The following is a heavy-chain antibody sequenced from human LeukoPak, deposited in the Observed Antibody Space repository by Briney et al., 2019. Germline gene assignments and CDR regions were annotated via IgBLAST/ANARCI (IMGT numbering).Heavy chain of an antibody. V-gene: IGHV3-30*18. J-gene: IGHJ4*02. Sequence: PGGSLRLSCAASGFSFSYYGIHWVRQAPGKGLEWVALTSYDGSDKYFADSVKGRFSISRDNSQNTLYLQMNGLRAEDTAIYYCAKDMRPYSGDRSFLFDQWGQGTLVIVSS. CDR2: TSYDGSDK. CDR3: AKDMRPYSGDRSFLFDQ. CDR1: GFSFSYYG. D-gene: IGHD1-26*01.